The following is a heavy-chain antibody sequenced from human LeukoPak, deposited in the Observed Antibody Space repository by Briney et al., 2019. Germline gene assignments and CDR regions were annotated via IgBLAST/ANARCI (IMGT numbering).Heavy chain of an antibody. J-gene: IGHJ4*02. Sequence: SETLSLTCTVSGGSISSYYWSWIRQPPGKGLEWIGYIYYSGSTNYNPSLKSRVTISVDTSKDQFSLKLSSVTAADTAVYYCARRRQQLVDSWGQGTLVTVSS. V-gene: IGHV4-59*08. CDR2: IYYSGST. CDR3: ARRRQQLVDS. CDR1: GGSISSYY. D-gene: IGHD6-13*01.